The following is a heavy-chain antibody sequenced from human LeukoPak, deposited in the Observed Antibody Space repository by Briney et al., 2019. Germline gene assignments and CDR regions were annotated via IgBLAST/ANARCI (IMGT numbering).Heavy chain of an antibody. D-gene: IGHD5-12*01. V-gene: IGHV4-39*01. CDR3: ARHGASWVIVATILHAFDI. CDR2: IYYSGST. CDR1: GGSFSGYY. Sequence: ETLSLTCAVYGGSFSGYYWGWIRQPPGKGLEWIGSIYYSGSTYYNSSLKSRVTISVDTSKNQFSLKLSSVTAADTAVYYCARHGASWVIVATILHAFDIWGQGTMVTVSS. J-gene: IGHJ3*02.